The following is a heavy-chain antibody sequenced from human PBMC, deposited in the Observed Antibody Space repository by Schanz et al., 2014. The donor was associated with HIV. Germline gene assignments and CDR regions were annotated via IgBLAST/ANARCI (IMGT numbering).Heavy chain of an antibody. D-gene: IGHD3-3*01. CDR1: GFNLSSYS. J-gene: IGHJ6*02. CDR2: ISGSSSTI. CDR3: AREAYYFDFWNGQYYYYGLDV. V-gene: IGHV3-48*02. Sequence: EVQLVESGGGLEQPGGSLRLSCEASGFNLSSYSMNWVRQAPGKGLEWISYISGSSSTIYYAGSVKGRFTISRDNAKNSLFLQMNSLKDDDTAVYYCAREAYYFDFWNGQYYYYGLDVWGQGTTVTVSS.